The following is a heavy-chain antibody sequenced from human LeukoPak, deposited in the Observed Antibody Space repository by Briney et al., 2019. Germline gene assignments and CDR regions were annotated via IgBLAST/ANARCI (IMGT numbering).Heavy chain of an antibody. CDR2: IGGGDGSI. V-gene: IGHV3-23*01. CDR3: AKGMGLAHYYFYGMDV. CDR1: GFTFSNFA. J-gene: IGHJ6*02. Sequence: GGSLRLSCAVSGFTFSNFAVNWVRQAPGKGLEWVSVIGGGDGSIYYADSVKGRLTISRDNSKNTLYLQMTSLRAEDAAIYYCAKGMGLAHYYFYGMDVWGQGTTVTVSS. D-gene: IGHD6-19*01.